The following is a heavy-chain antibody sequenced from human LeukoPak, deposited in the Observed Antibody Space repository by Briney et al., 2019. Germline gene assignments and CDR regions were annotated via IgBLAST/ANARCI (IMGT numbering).Heavy chain of an antibody. J-gene: IGHJ4*02. CDR2: ISWNSGSI. Sequence: GRSLRLSCAASGFTFDDYAMHWVRQAPGKGLEWVSGISWNSGSIGYADSVKGRFTISRDNAKNSLYLQMNSLRAEDTALYYCAKDRSHNPLPNFDYWGQGTLVTVSS. V-gene: IGHV3-9*01. CDR1: GFTFDDYA. D-gene: IGHD1-1*01. CDR3: AKDRSHNPLPNFDY.